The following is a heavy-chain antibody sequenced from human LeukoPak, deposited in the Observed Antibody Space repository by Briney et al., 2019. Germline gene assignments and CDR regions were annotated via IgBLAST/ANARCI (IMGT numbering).Heavy chain of an antibody. D-gene: IGHD2-15*01. CDR2: ISSSSSTI. J-gene: IGHJ6*02. CDR3: ARDPTPRYCSGGSCYTQYGMDV. Sequence: GGSLRLSCAASGFTFSSYSMHWVRQAPGKGLEGVSYISSSSSTIYYADSVKGRFTISRDNAKNSLYLQMNSLRAEDTAVYYCARDPTPRYCSGGSCYTQYGMDVWGQGTTVTVSS. V-gene: IGHV3-48*04. CDR1: GFTFSSYS.